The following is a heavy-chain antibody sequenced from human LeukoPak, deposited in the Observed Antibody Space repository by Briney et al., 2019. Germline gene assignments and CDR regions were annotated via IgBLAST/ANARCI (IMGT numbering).Heavy chain of an antibody. V-gene: IGHV4-38-2*02. Sequence: SETLSLTCTLFGYSISRGYDWGWIRQPPGKGPEWIGSIFHSGDTCYNPSLKSRVSISVDTSRNQFSLKLNSVTATDTAVYYCASLQQRWLQLVYWGQGNLVTVSS. CDR3: ASLQQRWLQLVY. J-gene: IGHJ4*02. CDR2: IFHSGDT. D-gene: IGHD5-24*01. CDR1: GYSISRGYD.